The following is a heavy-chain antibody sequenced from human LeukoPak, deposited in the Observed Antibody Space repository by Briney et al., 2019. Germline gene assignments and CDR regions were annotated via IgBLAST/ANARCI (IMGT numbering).Heavy chain of an antibody. Sequence: GGSLRLSCAASGFTFRTSGMNWVRQAPGKGLEWVAFIRDVGTTKHYADSVKGRFTISRDNSKNTLYLQMNSLRAEDTAVYYCAKRRLRQLGGALTWGQGTLVTVSS. D-gene: IGHD7-27*01. V-gene: IGHV3-30*02. CDR2: IRDVGTTK. CDR1: GFTFRTSG. J-gene: IGHJ5*02. CDR3: AKRRLRQLGGALT.